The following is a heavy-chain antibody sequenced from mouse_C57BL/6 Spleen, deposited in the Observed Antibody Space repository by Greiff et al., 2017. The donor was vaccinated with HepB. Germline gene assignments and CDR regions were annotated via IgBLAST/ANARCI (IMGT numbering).Heavy chain of an antibody. CDR3: TTSSYYGSSYHFAY. CDR1: GFNIKDYY. J-gene: IGHJ3*01. CDR2: IDPEDGDT. Sequence: EVKLEESGAELVRPGASVKLSCTASGFNIKDYYMHWVKQRPEQGLEWIGRIDPEDGDTEYAPKFQGKATMTADTSSNTAYLQLSSLTSEDTAVYYCTTSSYYGSSYHFAYWGQGTLVTVSA. D-gene: IGHD1-1*01. V-gene: IGHV14-1*01.